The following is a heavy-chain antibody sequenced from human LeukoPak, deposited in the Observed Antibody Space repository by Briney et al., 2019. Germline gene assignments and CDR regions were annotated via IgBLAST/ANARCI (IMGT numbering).Heavy chain of an antibody. V-gene: IGHV3-73*01. D-gene: IGHD2-21*01. J-gene: IGHJ6*03. Sequence: GGSLRLSCAASGCTSWGSAVHWVRQASGKGLEWVGRIRSRSNDYATAYAASVEGRFTISRDDSKNMAFLQMSSLTTEDTAVYSCTRTVDIVVTYYMDVWGKGTTVTVSS. CDR3: TRTVDIVVTYYMDV. CDR1: GCTSWGSA. CDR2: IRSRSNDYAT.